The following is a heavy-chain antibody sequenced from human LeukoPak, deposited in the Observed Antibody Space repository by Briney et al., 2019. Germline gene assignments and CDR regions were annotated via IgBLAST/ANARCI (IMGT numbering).Heavy chain of an antibody. V-gene: IGHV4-34*01. J-gene: IGHJ4*02. CDR2: INHSGST. D-gene: IGHD3-22*01. CDR1: GGSFSGYY. CDR3: ARDKGDYYDSSGYYYTD. Sequence: PSETLSLTCAVYGGSFSGYYWSWIRQPPGKGLEWFGEINHSGSTNYNPSLKSRVTISVDTSKNQFSLKLSSVTAAGTAVYYCARDKGDYYDSSGYYYTDWGQGTLVTVSS.